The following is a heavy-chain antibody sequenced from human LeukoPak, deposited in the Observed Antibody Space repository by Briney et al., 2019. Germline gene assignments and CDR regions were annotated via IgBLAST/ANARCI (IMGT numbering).Heavy chain of an antibody. CDR2: INPSGGST. CDR3: ARSGAVGAAGDY. V-gene: IGHV1-46*01. Sequence: ASVKVSCKASGYTFASYYMHWVRQAPGQGLEWMGIINPSGGSTSYAQKFQGRVTMTRDTSTSTVYMELSSLRSEDTAVYYCARSGAVGAAGDYWGQGTLVTVSS. J-gene: IGHJ4*02. CDR1: GYTFASYY. D-gene: IGHD1-26*01.